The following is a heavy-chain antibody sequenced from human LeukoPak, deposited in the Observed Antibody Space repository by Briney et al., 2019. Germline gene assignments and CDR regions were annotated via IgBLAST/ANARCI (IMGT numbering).Heavy chain of an antibody. J-gene: IGHJ4*02. CDR1: GGSISSGGYY. V-gene: IGHV4-61*08. D-gene: IGHD3-16*01. CDR3: ARDWAFDY. Sequence: SETLSLTCTVSGGSISSGGYYWSWIRQHPGKGLEWIGYIYYSGSTNYNPSLKSRVAMSLDTSKNQFSLKLSSVTAADTAVYYCARDWAFDYWGQGTLVTVSS. CDR2: IYYSGST.